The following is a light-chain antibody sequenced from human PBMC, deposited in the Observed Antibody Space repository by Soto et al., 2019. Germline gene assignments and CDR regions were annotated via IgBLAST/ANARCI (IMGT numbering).Light chain of an antibody. V-gene: IGLV2-23*03. J-gene: IGLJ2*01. CDR3: CSYAGSSTFVVV. CDR2: EGS. Sequence: QSALTQPASVSGSPGQSITISCTGTSSGVGSYNLVSWYQQHPGKAPKLMIYEGSKRPSGVSNRFSGSKSGNTASLTISGLQAEDEADYYCCSYAGSSTFVVVFGGGTKLTVL. CDR1: SSGVGSYNL.